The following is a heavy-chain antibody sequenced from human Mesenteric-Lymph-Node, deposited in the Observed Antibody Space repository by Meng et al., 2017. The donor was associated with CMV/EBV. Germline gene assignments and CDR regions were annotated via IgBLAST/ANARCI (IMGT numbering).Heavy chain of an antibody. V-gene: IGHV1-46*02. J-gene: IGHJ6*02. CDR3: TRDRYYYDRSGIWGMDV. CDR1: GYDFNTYY. CDR2: INPSGDNA. D-gene: IGHD3-22*01. Sequence: ASVKVSCKASGYDFNTYYIHWVRQAPGQGLEWMGRINPSGDNANYAQRFQGRLTMTTDTSTSTVYMELSSPRSEDTAVYYCTRDRYYYDRSGIWGMDVWGRGTTVTVSS.